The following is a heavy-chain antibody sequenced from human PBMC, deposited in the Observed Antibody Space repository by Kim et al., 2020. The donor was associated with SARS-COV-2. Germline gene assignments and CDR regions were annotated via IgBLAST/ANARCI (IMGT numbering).Heavy chain of an antibody. V-gene: IGHV1-46*01. CDR3: ARASHLDDYVWGSYRYPLGY. J-gene: IGHJ4*02. CDR2: INPSGGST. Sequence: ASVKVSCKASGYTFTSYYMHWVRQAPGQGLEWMGIINPSGGSTSYAQKFQGRVTMTRDTSTSTVYMELSSLRSEDTAVYYCARASHLDDYVWGSYRYPLGYWGQGTLVTVSS. D-gene: IGHD3-16*02. CDR1: GYTFTSYY.